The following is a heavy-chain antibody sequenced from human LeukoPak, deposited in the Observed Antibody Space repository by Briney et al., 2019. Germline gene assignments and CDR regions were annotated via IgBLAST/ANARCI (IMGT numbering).Heavy chain of an antibody. CDR1: GFTFSSYA. V-gene: IGHV3-23*01. CDR3: AKDLGNGRLRMAMGY. D-gene: IGHD3-16*01. J-gene: IGHJ4*02. CDR2: ISGSGDNT. Sequence: PGGSLRLSCVASGFTFSSYAISWVRQAPGKGLEWVSAISGSGDNTYYADSVRGRFTISRDNSKNTLYLQMNSLRAEDTAVYNCAKDLGNGRLRMAMGYWGQGTLVTVSS.